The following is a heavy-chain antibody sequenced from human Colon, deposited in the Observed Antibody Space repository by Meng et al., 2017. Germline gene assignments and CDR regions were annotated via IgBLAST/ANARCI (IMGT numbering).Heavy chain of an antibody. J-gene: IGHJ4*02. CDR3: ARGLFDY. CDR1: GGSFSGYY. Sequence: QGQLQQWGAGLLKPSATLSLTCAVYGGSFSGYYWGWIRQPPGKGLEWIGEINHSGSTNYNPSLKSRVTISVDTSKNQFSLKLSSVTAADTAVYYCARGLFDYWGQGTLVTVSS. CDR2: INHSGST. V-gene: IGHV4-34*01.